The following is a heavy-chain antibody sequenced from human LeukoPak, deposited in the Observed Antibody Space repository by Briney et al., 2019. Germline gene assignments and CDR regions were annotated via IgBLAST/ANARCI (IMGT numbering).Heavy chain of an antibody. CDR3: AKSGGCSSTSCYLVYFDY. J-gene: IGHJ4*02. Sequence: GGSLRLSCAASGFTFSSYGMHWVRQAPGKGLEWVAVISYDGSNKYYADSVKGRFTISRDNSKNTLYLQMNSLRAEDTAVYYCAKSGGCSSTSCYLVYFDYWDQGTLVTVSS. D-gene: IGHD2-2*01. CDR2: ISYDGSNK. V-gene: IGHV3-30*18. CDR1: GFTFSSYG.